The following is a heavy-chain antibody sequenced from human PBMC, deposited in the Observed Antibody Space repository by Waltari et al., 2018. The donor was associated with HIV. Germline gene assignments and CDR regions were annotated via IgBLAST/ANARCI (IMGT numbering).Heavy chain of an antibody. J-gene: IGHJ4*02. V-gene: IGHV3-74*01. CDR2: VKSSGRTR. CDR1: GFSVSNHW. CDR3: ARASRDVVLSTVDGYYYFDW. D-gene: IGHD2-15*01. Sequence: AQLVESGGGSIKTGGSLRLSCAASGFSVSNHWLDCVRQGPGKGLVGVAGVKSSGRTRNSAGAWKGCLVISRDNGRNRVYLHLNRVRVEDTAVYCCARASRDVVLSTVDGYYYFDWWGRGTRVAVSS.